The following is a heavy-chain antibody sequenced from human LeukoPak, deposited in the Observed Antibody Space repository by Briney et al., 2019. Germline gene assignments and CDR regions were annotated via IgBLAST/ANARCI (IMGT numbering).Heavy chain of an antibody. CDR1: GYIFTRHY. J-gene: IGHJ4*02. CDR3: VRDRPMGRTYDH. CDR2: VSAYNGNT. V-gene: IGHV1-18*04. Sequence: ASVKVSCQASGYIFTRHYMHWGRQAPGQGLEWIGLVSAYNGNTNYAQKLQGRVSMNTDTSTSTAYMELRALRSDDTAVYYCVRDRPMGRTYDHWGQGTLVTVSS. D-gene: IGHD1-14*01.